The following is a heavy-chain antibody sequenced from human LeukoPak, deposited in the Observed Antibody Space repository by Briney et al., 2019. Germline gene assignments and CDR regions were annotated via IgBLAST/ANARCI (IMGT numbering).Heavy chain of an antibody. CDR3: ARDQSDYYGSGSYSEGSY. CDR2: ISSSGTI. V-gene: IGHV3-48*02. CDR1: GFTFSTYS. D-gene: IGHD3-10*01. Sequence: PGGSLRLSCAASGFTFSTYSMKWVRQAPGKGLEGVSYISSSGTIYYADSVKGRFTISRDNAKNSLYLQMNGLRDEDTAMYYCARDQSDYYGSGSYSEGSYWGQGTLVSVSS. J-gene: IGHJ4*02.